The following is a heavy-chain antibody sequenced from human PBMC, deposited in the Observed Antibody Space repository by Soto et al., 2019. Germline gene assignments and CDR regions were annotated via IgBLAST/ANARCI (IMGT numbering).Heavy chain of an antibody. J-gene: IGHJ3*02. CDR2: IYYSGST. V-gene: IGHV4-31*03. D-gene: IGHD5-12*01. Sequence: TLSLTCTVSGGSISSGGYYWSWIRQHPGKGLEWIGYIYYSGSTYYNPSLKSRVTISVDTSKNQFSLKLSSVTAADTAVYYCARGAGYDAPDAFDIWGQGTMVTVSS. CDR3: ARGAGYDAPDAFDI. CDR1: GGSISSGGYY.